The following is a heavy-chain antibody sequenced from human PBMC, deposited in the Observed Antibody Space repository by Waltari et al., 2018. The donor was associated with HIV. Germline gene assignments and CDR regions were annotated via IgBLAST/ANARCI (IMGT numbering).Heavy chain of an antibody. Sequence: QVQLVQSGAEGKKPGASVKVSCKASGHTFTGYYLYWVRQAPGQGLQWMGWINPKTGGTQYAQEFQGRVTMTRDTSISTAYMDLSRLRSDDTAVYYCARVRMGDYYYSYGMDVWGQGTTVTVSS. CDR2: INPKTGGT. CDR1: GHTFTGYY. J-gene: IGHJ6*02. CDR3: ARVRMGDYYYSYGMDV. V-gene: IGHV1-2*02. D-gene: IGHD3-16*01.